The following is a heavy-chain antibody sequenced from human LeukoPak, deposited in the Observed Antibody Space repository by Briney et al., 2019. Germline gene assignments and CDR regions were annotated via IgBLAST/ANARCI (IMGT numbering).Heavy chain of an antibody. CDR2: FDPEDGET. CDR1: GYTLTELS. V-gene: IGHV1-24*01. J-gene: IGHJ3*02. Sequence: ASVKVSCKVSGYTLTELSMHWVRQAPGKGLEWMGGFDPEDGETIYAQKFQGRVTMTEDTSTDTAYMELSSLRSEDTAVYYCATRSHLVVPAAIWHDAFDIWGQGTMVTVSS. D-gene: IGHD2-2*02. CDR3: ATRSHLVVPAAIWHDAFDI.